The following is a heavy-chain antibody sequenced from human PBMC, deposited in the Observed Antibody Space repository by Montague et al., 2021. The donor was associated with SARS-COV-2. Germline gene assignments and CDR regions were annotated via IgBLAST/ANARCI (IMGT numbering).Heavy chain of an antibody. CDR1: GGSLSNNY. J-gene: IGHJ6*02. D-gene: IGHD3-3*01. Sequence: SETLSLTCAVLGGSLSNNYWTWIRQPPGKGLEWIGEVNQSGSTTXYNPSLKGRVKILVDRTSNQIFMLIESLTAAAATVYYCARVPLYFYGFDFWGLGITVAVSS. CDR2: VNQSGST. V-gene: IGHV4-34*01. CDR3: ARVPLYFYGFDF.